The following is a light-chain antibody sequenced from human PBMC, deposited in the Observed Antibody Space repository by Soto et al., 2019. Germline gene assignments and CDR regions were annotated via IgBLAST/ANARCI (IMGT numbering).Light chain of an antibody. J-gene: IGKJ1*01. CDR1: QSVSSNH. V-gene: IGKV3-20*01. CDR2: GGS. CDR3: QQYSSSRT. Sequence: SSGTLAFPPGESAPLSCRASQSVSSNHLALYQQNTGQAPRPLIYGGSSRATGIPVRFSGSGSETDFTLTITRLEPEDFAVYYCQQYSSSRTFGQGTKV.